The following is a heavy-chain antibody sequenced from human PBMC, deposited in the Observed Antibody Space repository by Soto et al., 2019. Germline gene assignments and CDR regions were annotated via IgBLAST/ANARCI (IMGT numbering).Heavy chain of an antibody. CDR3: ARDQPGYSYGYGLGY. V-gene: IGHV3-72*01. Sequence: GGSLRLSCAVSGFTFSDHYMDWVRQAPGKGLEWVGRIRNIANSYTTDYAASVKGRFTISRDDSKNSLYLQMNSLRAEDTAVYYCARDQPGYSYGYGLGYWGQGTLVTVSS. CDR1: GFTFSDHY. CDR2: IRNIANSYTT. J-gene: IGHJ4*02. D-gene: IGHD5-18*01.